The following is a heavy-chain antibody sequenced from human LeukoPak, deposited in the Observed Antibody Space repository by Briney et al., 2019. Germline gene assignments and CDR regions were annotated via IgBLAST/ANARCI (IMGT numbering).Heavy chain of an antibody. CDR1: GYTFTSYG. CDR3: ASSTGSSWYSGYFDY. D-gene: IGHD6-13*01. J-gene: IGHJ4*02. Sequence: GASVKASCKASGYTFTSYGISWVRQAPGQGLEWMGWISAYNGNTNYAQKLQGRVTMTTDTSTSTAYMELRSLRSDDTAVYYCASSTGSSWYSGYFDYWGQGTLVTVSS. V-gene: IGHV1-18*01. CDR2: ISAYNGNT.